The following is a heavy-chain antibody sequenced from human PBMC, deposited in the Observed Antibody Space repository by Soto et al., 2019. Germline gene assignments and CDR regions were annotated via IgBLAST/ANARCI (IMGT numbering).Heavy chain of an antibody. CDR3: ARVGYSSFKGNYYGMDV. CDR2: MNPNSGNT. J-gene: IGHJ6*02. Sequence: ASVKVSCKASGYTFTSYDINWVRQATGQGLEWMGWMNPNSGNTGYAQKFQGRVTMTRNTSISTAYMELSSLRSEDTAVYYCARVGYSSFKGNYYGMDVWGHGTTITFSS. V-gene: IGHV1-8*01. CDR1: GYTFTSYD. D-gene: IGHD6-13*01.